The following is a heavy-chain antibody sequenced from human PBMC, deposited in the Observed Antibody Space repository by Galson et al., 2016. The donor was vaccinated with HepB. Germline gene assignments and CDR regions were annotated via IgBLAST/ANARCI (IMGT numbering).Heavy chain of an antibody. CDR1: SDPVTSGTYY. D-gene: IGHD2-2*02. J-gene: IGHJ6*02. Sequence: SETLSLTCTVSSDPVTSGTYYWSWVRQSPGKGLDWIGYIHDSGNTNYTPSIKSRVTISRDTSKNQFFLELTSVTAADTAVYYGARDEGFYNGMDVWGQGTTVTVAS. CDR3: ARDEGFYNGMDV. V-gene: IGHV4-61*01. CDR2: IHDSGNT.